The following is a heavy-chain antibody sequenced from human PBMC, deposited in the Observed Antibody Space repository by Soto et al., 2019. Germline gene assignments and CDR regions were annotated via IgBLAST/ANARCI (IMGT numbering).Heavy chain of an antibody. V-gene: IGHV3-11*01. CDR3: XXXSEHFDS. J-gene: IGHJ4*02. CDR2: ISSSGRTI. D-gene: IGHD6-13*01. CDR1: GFTLSDYY. Sequence: QVQLVESGGGLVKPGGSLRLSCAASGFTLSDYYMSWIRQAPGKGLEWISYISSSGRTIYYADSAKGRFTISRDNAKXXXXXXXXXXXXXXXXXXXXXXXSEHFDSWGQGVLVTVSS.